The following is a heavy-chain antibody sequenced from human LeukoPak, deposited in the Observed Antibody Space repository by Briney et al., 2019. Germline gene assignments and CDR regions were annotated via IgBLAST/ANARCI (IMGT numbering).Heavy chain of an antibody. D-gene: IGHD4-17*01. CDR1: GGSISPYY. J-gene: IGHJ6*02. V-gene: IGHV4-34*01. CDR2: INHSGST. CDR3: ARGGFDYGDYASPTQDGMDV. Sequence: SETLSLTCTVSGGSISPYYWSWIRQPPGKGLEWIGEINHSGSTNYNPSLKSRVTISVDTSKNQFSLKLSSVTAADTAVYYCARGGFDYGDYASPTQDGMDVWGQGTTVTVSS.